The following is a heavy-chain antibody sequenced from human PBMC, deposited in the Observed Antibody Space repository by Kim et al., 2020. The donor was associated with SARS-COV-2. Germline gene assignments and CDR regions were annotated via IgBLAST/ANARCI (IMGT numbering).Heavy chain of an antibody. CDR3: AKDLPWIRLVNDYCMDV. J-gene: IGHJ6*02. V-gene: IGHV3-30*02. D-gene: IGHD6-19*01. Sequence: VKARVTISRDKYKNTLYLQMNSLVAEDTAVYYCAKDLPWIRLVNDYCMDVWGQGATVTVSS.